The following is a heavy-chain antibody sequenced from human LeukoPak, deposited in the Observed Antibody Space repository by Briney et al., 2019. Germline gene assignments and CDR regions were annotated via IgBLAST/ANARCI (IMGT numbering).Heavy chain of an antibody. CDR3: ARDGGGGSYPNNWFDP. V-gene: IGHV1-46*01. Sequence: ASVKVSCKASGYTFTSYYMHWVRQAPGQGLEWMGIINPSGGSTSYAQKFQGRVTMTRDMSTSTVYMELSSLRSEDTAVYYCARDGGGGSYPNNWFDPWGQGTLVTVSS. D-gene: IGHD1-26*01. CDR2: INPSGGST. CDR1: GYTFTSYY. J-gene: IGHJ5*02.